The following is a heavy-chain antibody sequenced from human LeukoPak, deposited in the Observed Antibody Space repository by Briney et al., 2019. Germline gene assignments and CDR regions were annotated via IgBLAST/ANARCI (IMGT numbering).Heavy chain of an antibody. Sequence: ASVKVSCEASGYTFTNYGISWVRQAPGQGLEWMGWINTYNGNTNYAQKFQGRVTMTTDTSTSTAYMELRSLRSDDTAVYYCARNSPRDVAGRQFLPGVLSLLSQCDNCFDPWGQGTLVSVSS. CDR3: ARNSPRDVAGRQFLPGVLSLLSQCDNCFDP. CDR1: GYTFTNYG. CDR2: INTYNGNT. V-gene: IGHV1-18*04. D-gene: IGHD7-27*01. J-gene: IGHJ5*02.